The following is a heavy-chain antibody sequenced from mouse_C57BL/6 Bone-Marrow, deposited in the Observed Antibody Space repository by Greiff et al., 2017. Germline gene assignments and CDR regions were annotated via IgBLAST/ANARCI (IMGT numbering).Heavy chain of an antibody. CDR3: ARGGDLLWPYYYAMDY. CDR2: ISYDGSN. V-gene: IGHV3-6*01. D-gene: IGHD2-1*01. J-gene: IGHJ4*01. Sequence: EVKLMESGPGLVKPSQSLSLTCSVTGYSITSGYYWNWIRQFPGNKLEWMGYISYDGSNNYNPSLKNRISITRDTSKNQFFLKLNSVTTEDTATYYCARGGDLLWPYYYAMDYWGQGTSVTVSS. CDR1: GYSITSGYY.